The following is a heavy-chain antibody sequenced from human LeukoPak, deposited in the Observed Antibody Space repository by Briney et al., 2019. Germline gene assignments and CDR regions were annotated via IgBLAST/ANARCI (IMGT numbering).Heavy chain of an antibody. CDR3: ARGGGSYSNNYYYYYYMDV. Sequence: SETLSLTCTVSGYSIIRGYYWGWIRQPPGKGLEWIGSISHRGSAYYNSSLKSRVTISVDTSKHQFSLKLSSVTAADTAVYYCARGGGSYSNNYYYYYYMDVWGKGTTVTVSS. D-gene: IGHD1-26*01. V-gene: IGHV4-38-2*02. J-gene: IGHJ6*03. CDR2: ISHRGSA. CDR1: GYSIIRGYY.